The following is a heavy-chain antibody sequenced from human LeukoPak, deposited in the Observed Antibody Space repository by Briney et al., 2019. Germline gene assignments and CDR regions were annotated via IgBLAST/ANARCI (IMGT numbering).Heavy chain of an antibody. V-gene: IGHV4-31*03. CDR2: IYYSGST. J-gene: IGHJ4*02. CDR1: GGSISSGGYY. D-gene: IGHD3-10*01. CDR3: ARWWFGELLSYYFDY. Sequence: SETLSLTCTVSGGSISSGGYYWSWIRQHPGKGLEWIGYIYYSGSTYYNPSLKSRVTISVDTSKNQFSLKLSSVTAADTAVYYCARWWFGELLSYYFDYWGQGTLVTVSS.